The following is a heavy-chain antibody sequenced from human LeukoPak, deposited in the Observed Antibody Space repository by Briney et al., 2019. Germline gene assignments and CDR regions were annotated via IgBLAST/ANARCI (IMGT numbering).Heavy chain of an antibody. V-gene: IGHV1-46*01. D-gene: IGHD1-26*01. CDR2: INPSGGST. Sequence: ASVKVSCKASGYTFTSYYMHWVRQAPGQGLEWMGIINPSGGSTSYAQKFQGRVTMTRDTSTSTVYMELSSLRSEDTAVYYCARVPEGIVGATWGYFDYWGQGTLVTVSS. CDR1: GYTFTSYY. J-gene: IGHJ4*02. CDR3: ARVPEGIVGATWGYFDY.